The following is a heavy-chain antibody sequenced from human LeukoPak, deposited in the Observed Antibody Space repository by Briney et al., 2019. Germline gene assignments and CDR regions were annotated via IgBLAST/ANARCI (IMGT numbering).Heavy chain of an antibody. CDR1: GFTFSSYG. V-gene: IGHV3-30*18. D-gene: IGHD5-12*01. J-gene: IGHJ4*02. Sequence: GGSLRLSCAAPGFTFSSYGMHWVRQAPGKGLEWVAVISYDGSNKYYADSVKGRFTISRDNSKNTLYLQMNSLRAEDTAVYYCVKDTISGYSGYDYFDYWGQGTLVTVSS. CDR2: ISYDGSNK. CDR3: VKDTISGYSGYDYFDY.